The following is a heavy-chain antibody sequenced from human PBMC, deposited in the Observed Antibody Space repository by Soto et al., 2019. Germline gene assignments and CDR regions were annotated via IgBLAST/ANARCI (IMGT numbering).Heavy chain of an antibody. J-gene: IGHJ3*02. CDR2: ISSSSSYI. CDR3: MQDFVVVVAAGGAFDI. V-gene: IGHV3-21*01. D-gene: IGHD2-15*01. CDR1: GFTFSSYS. Sequence: GSLRLSCAASGFTFSSYSMNWVRQAPVKGLEWVSSISSSSSYIYYADSVKGRFTISRDHAQNSLYLQMNSLRAEDTAVYYCMQDFVVVVAAGGAFDIWGQGTMVTGSS.